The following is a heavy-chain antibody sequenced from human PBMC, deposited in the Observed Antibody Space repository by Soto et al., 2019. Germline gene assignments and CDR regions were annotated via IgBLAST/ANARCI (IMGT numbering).Heavy chain of an antibody. D-gene: IGHD2-15*01. V-gene: IGHV4-39*01. CDR3: ARQDYPSSGMNWFDP. Sequence: QLQLQESGPGLVKPSETLSLTCTVSGGSISSSSYYWGWIRQPPGKGLEWIGSIYYSGSTYYNRSLKSRVTISVDTSKNQFSLKLSSATAADTAVYYCARQDYPSSGMNWFDPWGQGTLVTVSS. CDR2: IYYSGST. J-gene: IGHJ5*02. CDR1: GGSISSSSYY.